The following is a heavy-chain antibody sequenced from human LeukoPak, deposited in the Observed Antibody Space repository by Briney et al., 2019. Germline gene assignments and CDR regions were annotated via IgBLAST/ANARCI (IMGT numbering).Heavy chain of an antibody. CDR2: IRFEGSNK. D-gene: IGHD3-16*02. J-gene: IGHJ4*02. Sequence: GGSLTLSRSASGFTFSSYGMHWVRPAPGKGREWVAFIRFEGSNKYYADSVKARFTISRDNSKNTLYLQMNSLRAEDMAVYYCAKGVKYYFDYWGQGTLVTVSS. V-gene: IGHV3-30*02. CDR3: AKGVKYYFDY. CDR1: GFTFSSYG.